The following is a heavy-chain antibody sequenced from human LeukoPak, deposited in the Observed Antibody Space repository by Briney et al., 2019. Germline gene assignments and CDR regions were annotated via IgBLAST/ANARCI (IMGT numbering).Heavy chain of an antibody. CDR1: GFTLSSYA. CDR3: AKAPVTTCRGAFCYPFDY. D-gene: IGHD2-15*01. Sequence: PGGSLRLSCAASGFTLSSYAMSWVRQAPGKGLEWVSAISDTGNTYHADSVKGRFPISRDSSKNTLFLQMNRLRPEDAAVYYCAKAPVTTCRGAFCYPFDYWGLGTLVTVSS. J-gene: IGHJ4*02. CDR2: ISDTGNT. V-gene: IGHV3-23*01.